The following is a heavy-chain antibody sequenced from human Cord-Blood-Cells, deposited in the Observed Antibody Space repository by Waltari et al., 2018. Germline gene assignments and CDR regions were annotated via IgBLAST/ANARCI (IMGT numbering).Heavy chain of an antibody. J-gene: IGHJ3*02. Sequence: QVQLQESGPGLVKPSQTLSLTCTVSGGSISSGDYYWSWIRQPPGKGLELIGYIYYRGSTCSNPSLKSRVTISVDTSKNHFSLKLSSVTAADTAMYYCAREAEALLDAFDIWGQGTMVTVSS. CDR1: GGSISSGDYY. CDR2: IYYRGST. CDR3: AREAEALLDAFDI. D-gene: IGHD2-21*01. V-gene: IGHV4-30-4*08.